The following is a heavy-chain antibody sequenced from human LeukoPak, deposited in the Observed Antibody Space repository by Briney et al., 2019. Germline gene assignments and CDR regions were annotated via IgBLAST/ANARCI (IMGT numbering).Heavy chain of an antibody. CDR3: ARATESGYYYYYMDV. CDR1: GYTFTGYY. J-gene: IGHJ6*03. CDR2: IIPIFGTA. V-gene: IGHV1-69*05. Sequence: SVKVSCKASGYTFTGYYMHWVRQAPGQGLEWMGGIIPIFGTANYAQKFQGRVTITTDESTSTAYMELSSLRSEDTAVYYCARATESGYYYYYMDVWGKGTTVTVSS.